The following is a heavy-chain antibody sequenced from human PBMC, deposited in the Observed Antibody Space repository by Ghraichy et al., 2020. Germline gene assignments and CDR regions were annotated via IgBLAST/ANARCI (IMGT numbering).Heavy chain of an antibody. J-gene: IGHJ2*01. CDR3: AAEGTKPGPAFDL. CDR2: SYNKPDGYIT. D-gene: IGHD1-7*01. V-gene: IGHV3-72*01. CDR1: GITLSGYY. Sequence: GGSLRLSCAGSGITLSGYYINWVRQAPGRGLEWVGRSYNKPDGYITEYAASVKGRFIISRDDSKNSLDLQMNSLESEDTAVYYCAAEGTKPGPAFDLWSRGTLIAV.